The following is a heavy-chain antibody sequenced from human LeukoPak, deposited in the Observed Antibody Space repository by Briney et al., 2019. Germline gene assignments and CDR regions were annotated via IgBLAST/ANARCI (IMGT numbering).Heavy chain of an antibody. Sequence: PGGSLRLSCAASGFTFSDHYMSWIRQAPGKGLEWVSYISSIGSYTNYADSVKGRFTVSRDNAKNSLYLQMNSLRVEDTAVYYCASPAAGTNFDCWGQGTLVTVSS. D-gene: IGHD6-13*01. V-gene: IGHV3-11*03. CDR1: GFTFSDHY. CDR2: ISSIGSYT. CDR3: ASPAAGTNFDC. J-gene: IGHJ4*02.